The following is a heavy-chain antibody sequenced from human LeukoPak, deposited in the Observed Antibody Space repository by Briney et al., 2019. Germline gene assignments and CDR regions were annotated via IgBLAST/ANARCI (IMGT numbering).Heavy chain of an antibody. CDR2: INPNSGGT. D-gene: IGHD5-18*01. CDR3: ARGYSYGPPRAWYFDL. V-gene: IGHV1-2*02. CDR1: GYTFTGYY. Sequence: ASVKVSCKASGYTFTGYYMHWVRQAPGQGLEWMGWINPNSGGTNYAQKFQGRVTMTRDTSISTAYMELSRLRSDDTAVYYCARGYSYGPPRAWYFDLWGRGTLVTVSS. J-gene: IGHJ2*01.